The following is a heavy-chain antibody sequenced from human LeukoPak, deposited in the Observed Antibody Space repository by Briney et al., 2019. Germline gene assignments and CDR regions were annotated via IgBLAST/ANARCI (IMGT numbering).Heavy chain of an antibody. CDR2: VYTTGTT. CDR3: ARDFDY. Sequence: SETVFLTCTVSGGSFNTYYWSWIRQSAGKGLEWIGRVYTTGTTNYNPSLKSRVTMSVDTSKNQFSLKLNSVTAADTAVYYCARDFDYWGQGTLVTVSS. V-gene: IGHV4-4*07. J-gene: IGHJ4*02. CDR1: GGSFNTYY.